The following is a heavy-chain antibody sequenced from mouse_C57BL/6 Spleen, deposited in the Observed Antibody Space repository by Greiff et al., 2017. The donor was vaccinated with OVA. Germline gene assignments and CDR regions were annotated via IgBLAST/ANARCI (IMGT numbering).Heavy chain of an antibody. V-gene: IGHV2-6-1*01. CDR1: GFSLTSYG. D-gene: IGHD2-4*01. Sequence: QVHVKQSGPGLVAPSQSLSITCTVSGFSLTSYGVHWVRQPPGKGLEWLVVIWSDGSTTYNSALKSRLSISKDNSKRQAFLKMNSLQPDDTAMYYCARQRDYPEAMDYWGQGTSVTVSS. CDR2: IWSDGST. CDR3: ARQRDYPEAMDY. J-gene: IGHJ4*01.